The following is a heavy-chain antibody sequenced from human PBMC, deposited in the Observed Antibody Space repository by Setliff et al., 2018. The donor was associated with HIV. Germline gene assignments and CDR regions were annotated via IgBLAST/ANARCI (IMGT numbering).Heavy chain of an antibody. D-gene: IGHD3-3*01. V-gene: IGHV4-4*07. CDR2: IYASGKT. CDR1: GDSLNTYY. Sequence: SETLSLTCNVSGDSLNTYYWSWIRQSGGKGLEWIGRIYASGKTTFNPSLKSRVRMSVDTSKDQFSLKLTSVTASDTAVYYCARGNNDLESFDCWGQGALVTVSS. J-gene: IGHJ4*02. CDR3: ARGNNDLESFDC.